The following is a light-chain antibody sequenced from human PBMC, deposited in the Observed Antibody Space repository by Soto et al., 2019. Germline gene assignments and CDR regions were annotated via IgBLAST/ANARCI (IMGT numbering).Light chain of an antibody. CDR3: QYSSGWT. J-gene: IGKJ1*01. Sequence: EIVLTQSPAPLSLSPGDRATLSCRSSQSVSSSVAWYQQKTGQAPRHLLYDASNRGTGIPARFSGSGSGTDFPLTISRLEPEDFADYYCQYSSGWTFGQGTKVDIK. V-gene: IGKV3-11*01. CDR1: QSVSSS. CDR2: DAS.